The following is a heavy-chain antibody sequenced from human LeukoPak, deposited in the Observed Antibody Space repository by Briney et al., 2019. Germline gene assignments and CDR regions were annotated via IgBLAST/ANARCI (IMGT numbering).Heavy chain of an antibody. CDR3: ARGVYIAAAQYGY. J-gene: IGHJ4*02. Sequence: ESSETLSLTCTVSGGSISSYYWSWIRQPPGKGLEWIGCIYYSGTTNYNPSLKSRVTISVDTSKNQFSLKLSSVTAADTAVYYCARGVYIAAAQYGYWGQGTLVTVSS. V-gene: IGHV4-59*01. D-gene: IGHD6-13*01. CDR2: IYYSGTT. CDR1: GGSISSYY.